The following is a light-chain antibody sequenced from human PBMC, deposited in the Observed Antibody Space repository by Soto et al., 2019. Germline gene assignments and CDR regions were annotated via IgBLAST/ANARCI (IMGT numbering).Light chain of an antibody. J-gene: IGLJ1*01. CDR1: SSDVGGYNY. CDR3: YSYTSSNTYV. Sequence: QSVLTQPASVSGSPGQSITTSCTGTSSDVGGYNYVSWYQHHPGKVPQLMIYDVSNRPSGVSNRFSGSKSGNTASLTISGLQAEDEADYYCYSYTSSNTYVFGTGTKATVL. V-gene: IGLV2-14*03. CDR2: DVS.